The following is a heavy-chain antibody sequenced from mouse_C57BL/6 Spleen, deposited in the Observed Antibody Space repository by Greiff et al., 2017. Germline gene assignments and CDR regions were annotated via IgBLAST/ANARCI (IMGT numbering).Heavy chain of an antibody. CDR1: GFTFSDYG. V-gene: IGHV5-17*01. J-gene: IGHJ3*01. Sequence: EVKVEESGGGLVKPGGSLKLSCAASGFTFSDYGMNWVRQAPETGLEWVAYISSGSSTTYYADTVKGRFTFSRDNAKNTLFLKMTSLSSEDTAMYYCARRYYSNPWFAYWGQGTLVTVSA. CDR2: ISSGSSTT. CDR3: ARRYYSNPWFAY. D-gene: IGHD2-5*01.